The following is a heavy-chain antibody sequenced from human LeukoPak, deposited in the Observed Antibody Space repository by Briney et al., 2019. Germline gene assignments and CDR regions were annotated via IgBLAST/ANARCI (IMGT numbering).Heavy chain of an antibody. CDR1: GFTVSSNY. CDR2: IYSGGST. V-gene: IGHV3-53*05. CDR3: AKDFDYARAFDI. D-gene: IGHD4-17*01. Sequence: GGSLRLSCAASGFTVSSNYMSWVRQAPGKGLEWVSVIYSGGSTYYADSVKGRFTISRDNSKNTLYLQMNSLRAEDTAVYYCAKDFDYARAFDIWGQGTMVTVSS. J-gene: IGHJ3*02.